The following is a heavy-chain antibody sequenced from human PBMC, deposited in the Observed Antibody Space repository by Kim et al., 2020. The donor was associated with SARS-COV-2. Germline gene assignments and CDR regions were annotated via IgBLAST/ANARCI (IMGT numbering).Heavy chain of an antibody. D-gene: IGHD4-17*01. V-gene: IGHV3-48*03. Sequence: GGSLRLSCAASGFSFTSQEMNWVRQAPGKGLEWVSYMSGNGGTTYYVDSVKGRFTISRDNAKNSLYLQMNSLRAEDMAVYYCARESVTSPDALDIWGQGTMVSVSS. CDR2: MSGNGGTT. CDR3: ARESVTSPDALDI. CDR1: GFSFTSQE. J-gene: IGHJ3*02.